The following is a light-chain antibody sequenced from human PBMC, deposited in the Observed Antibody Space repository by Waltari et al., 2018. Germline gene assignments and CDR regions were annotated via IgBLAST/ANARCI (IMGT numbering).Light chain of an antibody. V-gene: IGKV3-15*01. J-gene: IGKJ4*01. CDR1: QSIRSH. CDR2: GAS. CDR3: QQYDNWLLT. Sequence: EIVMTQSPATLSVSHGETATLSCRASQSIRSHLAWYQQKPGQSPSLLIHGASTRATGVPARFSGSGSGTEFTLTISSLQSEDFAVYYCQQYDNWLLTFGGGTKVEI.